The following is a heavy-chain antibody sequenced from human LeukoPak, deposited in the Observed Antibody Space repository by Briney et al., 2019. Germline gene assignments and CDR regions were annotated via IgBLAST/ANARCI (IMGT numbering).Heavy chain of an antibody. Sequence: GESLKTSCKGSGYTFTNYWVGCGRQMPGKGLGGMGIVYAGDSDTHYSSSFQGPVTSTADTSISTAYLHWSSLKASDIATYYRVRRNGDYELDYWGQGTLVTVS. CDR3: VRRNGDYELDY. J-gene: IGHJ4*02. CDR2: VYAGDSDT. V-gene: IGHV5-51*01. D-gene: IGHD4-17*01. CDR1: GYTFTNYW.